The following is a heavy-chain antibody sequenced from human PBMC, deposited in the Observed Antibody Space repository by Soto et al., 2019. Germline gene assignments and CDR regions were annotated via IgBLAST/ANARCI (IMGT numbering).Heavy chain of an antibody. CDR1: GGSISSYY. V-gene: IGHV4-59*08. J-gene: IGHJ4*02. D-gene: IGHD3-10*01. CDR3: ARVGGFGATTIDY. Sequence: SETLSLTCTVSGGSISSYYWSWIRQPPGKGLEWIGYIYYSGSTNYNPSLKSRVTISVDTSKNQFSLKLSSVTAADTAVYCARVGGFGATTIDYWGQGTLVTVSS. CDR2: IYYSGST.